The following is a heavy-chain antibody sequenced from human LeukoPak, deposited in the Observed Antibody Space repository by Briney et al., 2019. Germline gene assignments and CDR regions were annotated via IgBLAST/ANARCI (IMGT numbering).Heavy chain of an antibody. D-gene: IGHD3-22*01. CDR2: IYYSGST. CDR1: GGSISSYY. J-gene: IGHJ6*02. Sequence: SETLSLTCTVSGGSISSYYGSWIRQPPGKGLEWIGYIYYSGSTNYNPSLKSRVTISVDTSKNQFSLKLSSVTAADTAVYYCARDGGYYDSSGPYYYYGMDVWGQGTTVTVSS. V-gene: IGHV4-59*01. CDR3: ARDGGYYDSSGPYYYYGMDV.